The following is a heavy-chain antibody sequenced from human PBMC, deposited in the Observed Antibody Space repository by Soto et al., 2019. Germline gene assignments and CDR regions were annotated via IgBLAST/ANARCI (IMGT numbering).Heavy chain of an antibody. CDR2: INPSGGST. J-gene: IGHJ6*02. CDR3: ASKDEYSSSLAGYYYYGMDV. V-gene: IGHV1-46*01. Sequence: ASVKVSCKASGYTFTSYYMHWVRQAPGQGLEWMGIINPSGGSTSYAQKFQGRVTMTRDTSTSTVYMELSSLRSEDTAVYYCASKDEYSSSLAGYYYYGMDVWGQGTTVTVSS. D-gene: IGHD6-6*01. CDR1: GYTFTSYY.